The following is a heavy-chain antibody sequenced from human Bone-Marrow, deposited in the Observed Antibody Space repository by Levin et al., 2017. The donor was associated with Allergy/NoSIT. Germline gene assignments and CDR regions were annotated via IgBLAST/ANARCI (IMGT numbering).Heavy chain of an antibody. Sequence: GGSLRLSCAASGFTFSSYDMHWVRQATGKGLEWVSAIGTAGDTYYPGSVKGRFTISRENAKNSLYLQMNSLRAGDTAVYYCARELPRDSSSWGNYYYYGMDVWGQGTTVTVSS. V-gene: IGHV3-13*01. CDR3: ARELPRDSSSWGNYYYYGMDV. D-gene: IGHD6-13*01. J-gene: IGHJ6*02. CDR2: IGTAGDT. CDR1: GFTFSSYD.